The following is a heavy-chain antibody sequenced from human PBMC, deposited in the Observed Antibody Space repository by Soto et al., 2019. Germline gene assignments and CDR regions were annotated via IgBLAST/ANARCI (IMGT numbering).Heavy chain of an antibody. J-gene: IGHJ4*02. CDR3: ARGSDILTGYSSYFDY. V-gene: IGHV4-30-4*01. D-gene: IGHD3-9*01. CDR1: GGSISSGDYY. Sequence: QVQLQESGPGLVRPSQTLSLTCSVSGGSISSGDYYWSWIRQPPGKGLEWIGYIYYTGSTYYNPSLKSRGTISIDTSKNQFSLKLSSVTAADTAVYYCARGSDILTGYSSYFDYWGQGTLVTVSS. CDR2: IYYTGST.